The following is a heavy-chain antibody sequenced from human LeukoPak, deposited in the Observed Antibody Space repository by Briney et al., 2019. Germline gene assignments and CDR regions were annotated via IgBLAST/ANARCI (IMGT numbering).Heavy chain of an antibody. Sequence: SETLSLTCAVYGGSFSDYYWTWIRQPPGKGLEWIGEINHRGSTHYNPSLKSRVTISVDTSKKQFSLKLSSVTAADTAVYYCARDRAMEGFDYWGQGTLVTVSS. CDR2: INHRGST. CDR3: ARDRAMEGFDY. V-gene: IGHV4-34*01. CDR1: GGSFSDYY. D-gene: IGHD5-18*01. J-gene: IGHJ4*02.